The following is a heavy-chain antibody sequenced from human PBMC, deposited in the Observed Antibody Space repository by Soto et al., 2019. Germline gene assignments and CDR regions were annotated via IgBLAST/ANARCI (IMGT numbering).Heavy chain of an antibody. CDR3: ARGGEVRPVLRFLEWLLPYFDF. CDR1: GYTFTSYY. V-gene: IGHV1-46*03. CDR2: INPSGGST. J-gene: IGHJ4*02. D-gene: IGHD3-3*01. Sequence: ASVKVSCKASGYTFTSYYMDWVRQAPGQGLEWMGIINPSGGSTSYAQKFQGRVTMTRDTSTSTVYMELSSLRSEDTAVYYCARGGEVRPVLRFLEWLLPYFDFWGQGTLVTVSS.